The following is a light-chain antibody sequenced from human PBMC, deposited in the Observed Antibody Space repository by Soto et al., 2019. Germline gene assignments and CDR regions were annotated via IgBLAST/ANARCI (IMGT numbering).Light chain of an antibody. J-gene: IGKJ4*01. Sequence: EIVLTQSPGTLSLSPGDRATLSCRASQSVGSSYLAWYQQKPGQAPRLLIYGASSRATGIPDRFSGSGSGTDFTLTISRLEPEDFAVYYCQQYGSSPTFGGGTKVEIK. V-gene: IGKV3-20*01. CDR2: GAS. CDR3: QQYGSSPT. CDR1: QSVGSSY.